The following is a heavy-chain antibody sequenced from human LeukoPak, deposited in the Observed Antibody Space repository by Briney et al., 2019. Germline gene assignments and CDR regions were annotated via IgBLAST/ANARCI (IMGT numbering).Heavy chain of an antibody. Sequence: PGGSLRLSCAASGYTFSSYSMNWVRQAPGKGLEWISYISTGNSPVYYADSVKGRFTISRDNAKNSLYLQLNSLRAEDTAVYYCARTNSLFDLWGQGTLVTVSS. D-gene: IGHD3-16*02. CDR2: ISTGNSPV. CDR3: ARTNSLFDL. CDR1: GYTFSSYS. J-gene: IGHJ4*02. V-gene: IGHV3-48*01.